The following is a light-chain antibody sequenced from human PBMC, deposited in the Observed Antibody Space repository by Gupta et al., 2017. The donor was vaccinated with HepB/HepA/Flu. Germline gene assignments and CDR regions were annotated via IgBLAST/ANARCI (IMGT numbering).Light chain of an antibody. J-gene: IGLJ2*01. Sequence: QSALTQPASVSGSPGQSITISCTGTSSDLGAYNYVSWHQQDPGKAPKLMIYDVSNRPSGVANRFSGSKSGNTASLTISGRQAEDEADYYCSSDTSSSNVVFGGGTKLTVL. CDR1: SSDLGAYNY. V-gene: IGLV2-14*01. CDR3: SSDTSSSNVV. CDR2: DVS.